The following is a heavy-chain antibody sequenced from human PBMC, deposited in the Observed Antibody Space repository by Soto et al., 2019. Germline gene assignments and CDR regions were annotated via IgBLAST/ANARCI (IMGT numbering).Heavy chain of an antibody. CDR1: GGTFSSYA. V-gene: IGHV1-69*13. CDR2: IIPIFGTA. D-gene: IGHD3-22*01. CDR3: ARDTRYYYDSSGYRYDAFDI. J-gene: IGHJ3*02. Sequence: SVKVSCKASGGTFSSYAISWVRQAPGQGLEWMGGIIPIFGTANYAQKFQGRVTITADESTSTAYMELSSLRSEDTAVYYCARDTRYYYDSSGYRYDAFDIWGQGTMVTVSS.